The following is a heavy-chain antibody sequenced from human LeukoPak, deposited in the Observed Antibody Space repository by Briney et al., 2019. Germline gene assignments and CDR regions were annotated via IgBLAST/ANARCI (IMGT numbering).Heavy chain of an antibody. V-gene: IGHV3-64*01. D-gene: IGHD1-26*01. CDR2: ISKNGGNT. Sequence: GGSLRLFCAASGFTLSSYAMHWLRQAPGKGLEYVSAISKNGGNTYYANSVKGRFSISRDNSKNTLYLQMGSLRTEDMAVYYCARVGEGRYYQYYYMDVWGKGTTVTVSS. CDR1: GFTLSSYA. CDR3: ARVGEGRYYQYYYMDV. J-gene: IGHJ6*03.